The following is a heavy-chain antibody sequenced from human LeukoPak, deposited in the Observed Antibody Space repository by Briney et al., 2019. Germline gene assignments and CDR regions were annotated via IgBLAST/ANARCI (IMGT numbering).Heavy chain of an antibody. Sequence: ASVKVSCKASGYTFTGYYMHWVRQAPGQGLEWMGWINPNSGGTNYAQKFQGRVTMTRDTSISTAYMELRSLRSDDTAVYYCASPLYSSSWYLLIWGQGTLVTVSS. D-gene: IGHD6-13*01. CDR3: ASPLYSSSWYLLI. CDR1: GYTFTGYY. CDR2: INPNSGGT. J-gene: IGHJ4*02. V-gene: IGHV1-2*02.